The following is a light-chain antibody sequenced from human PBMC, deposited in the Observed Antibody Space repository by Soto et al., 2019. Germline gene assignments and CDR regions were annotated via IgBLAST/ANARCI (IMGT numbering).Light chain of an antibody. CDR3: QQYNNWFWT. CDR1: QSVSSSH. CDR2: GAS. Sequence: EIVLTQSPGTLSLSPGERATLSCRASQSVSSSHLAWYQQKPGQAPRLLIYGASSRATGIPDRFSGSGSGTDFTLTISRLEPEDFAVYYCQQYNNWFWTFGQGTKVDIK. J-gene: IGKJ1*01. V-gene: IGKV3-20*01.